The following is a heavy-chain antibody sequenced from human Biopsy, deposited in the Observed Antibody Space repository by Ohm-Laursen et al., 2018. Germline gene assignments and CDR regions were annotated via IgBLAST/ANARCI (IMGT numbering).Heavy chain of an antibody. V-gene: IGHV4-39*01. Sequence: SDTLSLTCPVSGGSISNNNYYWGWIRQPPGKGLEWIGSIFYRGSTHYKPSFKSRVNISVDTSKNKFSLKLNSVTAADTAVYYCARDYDTSGYYYVSWGQGTLVTVSS. CDR3: ARDYDTSGYYYVS. D-gene: IGHD3-22*01. CDR1: GGSISNNNYY. J-gene: IGHJ5*02. CDR2: IFYRGST.